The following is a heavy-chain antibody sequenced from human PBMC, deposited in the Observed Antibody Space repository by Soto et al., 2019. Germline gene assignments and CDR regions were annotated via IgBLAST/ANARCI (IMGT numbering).Heavy chain of an antibody. D-gene: IGHD4-17*01. CDR2: ISYDGSNK. CDR3: ARDDYGDAFDI. V-gene: IGHV3-30-3*01. CDR1: GFTFSSYA. Sequence: GGSLRLSCAASGFTFSSYAMHWVRQAPGKGLEWVAVISYDGSNKYYADSVKGRFTISRDNSKNTLYLQMNSLRAEDTAVYYCARDDYGDAFDIWGQGTMVTVSS. J-gene: IGHJ3*02.